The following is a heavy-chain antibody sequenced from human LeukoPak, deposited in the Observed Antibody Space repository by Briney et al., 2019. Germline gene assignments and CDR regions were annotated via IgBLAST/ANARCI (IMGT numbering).Heavy chain of an antibody. J-gene: IGHJ4*02. D-gene: IGHD3-10*01. Sequence: GGCLRLSCAASGFTFSRYAMSWLRRAPGKGLERVSAISSNGGGTFYADSVKGQFTISRDNSQNTLYLQMNSLRAEDTAIYYCAKHYGSGTYYNYLDYWGQGTLVTVSS. CDR1: GFTFSRYA. V-gene: IGHV3-23*01. CDR2: ISSNGGGT. CDR3: AKHYGSGTYYNYLDY.